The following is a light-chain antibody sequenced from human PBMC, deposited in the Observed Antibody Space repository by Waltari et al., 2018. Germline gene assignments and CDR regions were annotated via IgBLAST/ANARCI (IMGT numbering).Light chain of an antibody. CDR3: QNQERLPGM. CDR2: GAS. V-gene: IGKV3-20*01. CDR1: QSVSRY. Sequence: EIVLTQSPGTLSLSPGERATLSCRASQSVSRYSAWYQQKPGQAPRLLIYGASSTAAGIPDRLSGSGCGTDVILTISRLEPEDFAVYYCQNQERLPGMFGQGTKVEIK. J-gene: IGKJ1*01.